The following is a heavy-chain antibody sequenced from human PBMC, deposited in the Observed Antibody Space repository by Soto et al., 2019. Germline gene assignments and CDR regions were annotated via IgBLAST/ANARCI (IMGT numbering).Heavy chain of an antibody. CDR3: ARQAAAAGTGFYAFDI. D-gene: IGHD6-13*01. CDR1: GYIFTSYW. V-gene: IGHV5-51*01. Sequence: EESLKTACKGPGYIFTSYWICCCRQVPVKVLEWMGIIYPGDSDTRYSPSFQGQVTISADKSISTAYLQWSSLKASDTAMYYCARQAAAAGTGFYAFDIWGQGTMVTVSS. J-gene: IGHJ3*02. CDR2: IYPGDSDT.